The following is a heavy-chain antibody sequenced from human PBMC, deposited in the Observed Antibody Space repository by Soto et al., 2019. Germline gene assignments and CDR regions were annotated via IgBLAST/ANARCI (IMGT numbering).Heavy chain of an antibody. CDR3: ARGFLSGASSSWYIGGFEP. V-gene: IGHV1-18*04. Sequence: ASVKVSCKAAGYTFTSYGISWVRQAPGQGLEWMGWISAYNGNTNYAQKLQGRVTMTTDTYTSTAYLELRSLRSDDTAVYYCARGFLSGASSSWYIGGFEPLGQGTLV. J-gene: IGHJ5*02. D-gene: IGHD6-13*01. CDR2: ISAYNGNT. CDR1: GYTFTSYG.